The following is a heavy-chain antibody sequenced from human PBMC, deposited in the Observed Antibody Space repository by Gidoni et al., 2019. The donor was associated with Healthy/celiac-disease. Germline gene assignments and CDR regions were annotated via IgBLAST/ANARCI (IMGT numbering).Heavy chain of an antibody. CDR2: IKGNGGST. CDR3: ARVAAYCGGDCGAFDY. D-gene: IGHD2-21*02. V-gene: IGHV3-20*04. Sequence: EVHLVESGGGVVLPGGSLRLSCAASGFPFDDSGMSLVRQAPGQGLEWVSGIKGNGGSTGEADSGKGRCTIYRDNAKKCRDLQMNSLRAEDTALDYWARVAAYCGGDCGAFDYWGQGTLVTVSS. CDR1: GFPFDDSG. J-gene: IGHJ4*02.